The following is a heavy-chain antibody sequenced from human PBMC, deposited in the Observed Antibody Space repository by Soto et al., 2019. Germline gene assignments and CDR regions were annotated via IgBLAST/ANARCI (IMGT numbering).Heavy chain of an antibody. J-gene: IGHJ6*02. V-gene: IGHV1-69*13. CDR1: GGTFSSYS. D-gene: IGHD5-12*01. CDR3: ARAHSGYDTPPYYYYGMDV. Sequence: GASVKVSCKASGGTFSSYSISWVLEAPGQGLEWMGGIIPIFGTANYAQKFQGRVTITADESTSTAYMELSSLRSEDTAVYYCARAHSGYDTPPYYYYGMDVWGQGATVTVSS. CDR2: IIPIFGTA.